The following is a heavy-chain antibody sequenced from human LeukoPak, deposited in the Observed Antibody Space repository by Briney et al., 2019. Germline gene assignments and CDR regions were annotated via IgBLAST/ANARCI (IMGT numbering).Heavy chain of an antibody. Sequence: GGSLRLSCAASGFSFSNYDMHWVRQAPGKGLEWVSFIRYDGRIEYYAKSVKGRFTISRDNSKNTLYLQMNSLRAEDTAVYSCVRGTFYGGYYYMDVWGKGTTVTISS. CDR3: VRGTFYGGYYYMDV. CDR2: IRYDGRIE. CDR1: GFSFSNYD. V-gene: IGHV3-30*02. J-gene: IGHJ6*03. D-gene: IGHD1-26*01.